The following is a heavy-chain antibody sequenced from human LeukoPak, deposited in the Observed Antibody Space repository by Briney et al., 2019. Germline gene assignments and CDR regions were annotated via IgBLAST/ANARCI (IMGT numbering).Heavy chain of an antibody. D-gene: IGHD6-13*01. Sequence: PGGSLRLSCAASGFTFSSYAMSWVRQAPGKGLEWVSAISASGGSTYYADSVKGRFTISRDNSKNTLYLQMNSLRAEDTAVYYCAIKAMYTSSWYYFGYWGQGTLVTVSS. J-gene: IGHJ4*02. CDR3: AIKAMYTSSWYYFGY. V-gene: IGHV3-23*01. CDR2: ISASGGST. CDR1: GFTFSSYA.